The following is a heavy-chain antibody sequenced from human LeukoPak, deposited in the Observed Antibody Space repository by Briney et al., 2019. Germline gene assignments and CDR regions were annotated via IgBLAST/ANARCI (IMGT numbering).Heavy chain of an antibody. CDR3: ASSYYDSSGPNY. V-gene: IGHV4-39*07. CDR2: IYYSGST. CDR1: GGSISSSSYY. D-gene: IGHD3-22*01. Sequence: SETLSLTCTVSGGSISSSSYYWGWIRQPPGKGLEWIGSIYYSGSTYYNPSLKSRGTISVDTSKNQFSLKLSSVTAADTAVYYCASSYYDSSGPNYWGQGTLVTVSS. J-gene: IGHJ4*02.